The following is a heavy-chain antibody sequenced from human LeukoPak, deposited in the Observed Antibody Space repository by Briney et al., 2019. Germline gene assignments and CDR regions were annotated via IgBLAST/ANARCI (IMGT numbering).Heavy chain of an antibody. Sequence: GASVKVSCKASGYTFTSYYMHWVRQAPGQGPEWMGIINPSGGSTSYAQKFQGRVTMTRDTSTSTVYMELSSLRSEDTAVYYCAREPPGYAFDIWGQGTMVTVSS. CDR3: AREPPGYAFDI. CDR2: INPSGGST. D-gene: IGHD3-10*01. CDR1: GYTFTSYY. V-gene: IGHV1-46*03. J-gene: IGHJ3*02.